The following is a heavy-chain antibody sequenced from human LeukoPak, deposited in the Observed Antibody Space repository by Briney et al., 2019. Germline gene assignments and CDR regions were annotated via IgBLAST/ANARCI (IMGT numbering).Heavy chain of an antibody. Sequence: SETLSLTCTVSGGSISNYYWGWIRQAPGKGLEWIGYIYYSGSTNYKPSLKSRVTISVDTSKNQFSLKLSSVTAADTAVYYCARGGYYGSGNDFRFDPWGQGTLVTVSS. V-gene: IGHV4-59*01. CDR1: GGSISNYY. CDR3: ARGGYYGSGNDFRFDP. D-gene: IGHD3-10*01. CDR2: IYYSGST. J-gene: IGHJ5*02.